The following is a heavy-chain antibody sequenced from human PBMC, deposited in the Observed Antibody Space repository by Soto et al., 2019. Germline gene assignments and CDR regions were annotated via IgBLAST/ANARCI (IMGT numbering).Heavy chain of an antibody. V-gene: IGHV4-59*01. CDR3: ARDLWGYCGSDCYPLDV. Sequence: QVRLQESGPGLVKPSETLSLTCTASGGSISSYYWSWIRQPPGKGLEWIGYMYNTGSNIYNPSLKSRGTISVDTSKNQFSLKLNSVTAADTAVYYCARDLWGYCGSDCYPLDVWGQGTTVTVSS. D-gene: IGHD2-21*02. J-gene: IGHJ6*02. CDR2: MYNTGSN. CDR1: GGSISSYY.